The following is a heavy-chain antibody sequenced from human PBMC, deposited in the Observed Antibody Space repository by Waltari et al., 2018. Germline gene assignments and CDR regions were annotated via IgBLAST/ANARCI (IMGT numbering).Heavy chain of an antibody. CDR3: TREDYGGKDY. CDR2: INTDVSTI. V-gene: IGHV3-74*01. J-gene: IGHJ4*02. D-gene: IGHD4-17*01. Sequence: EVKLAESGGGLVQPGESLRLSCAAAGFTFSPYWMHWVRQGPGKGLVWVSRINTDVSTINYADSVKGRFTISRDNAKNTLYLQMNSLRAEDTAVYYCTREDYGGKDYWGQGTLVTVSS. CDR1: GFTFSPYW.